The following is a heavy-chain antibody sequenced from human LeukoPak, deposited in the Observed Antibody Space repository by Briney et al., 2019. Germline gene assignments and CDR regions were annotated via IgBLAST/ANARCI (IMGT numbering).Heavy chain of an antibody. CDR1: GFTFSSYE. D-gene: IGHD3-9*01. Sequence: GGSLRLSCAASGFTFSSYEMNWVRQAPGKGLEWGSYISSSGSTIYYADSVKGRFTISRDNAKNSLYLQMNSLRAEDTAVYYCAREMRDWYYDILTGRNAFDIWGQGTMVTVSS. V-gene: IGHV3-48*03. CDR3: AREMRDWYYDILTGRNAFDI. CDR2: ISSSGSTI. J-gene: IGHJ3*02.